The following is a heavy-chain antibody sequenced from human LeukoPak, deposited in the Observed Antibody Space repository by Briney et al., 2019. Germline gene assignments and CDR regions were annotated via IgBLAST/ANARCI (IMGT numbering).Heavy chain of an antibody. CDR2: ISAYNGNT. D-gene: IGHD6-19*01. Sequence: ASVKVSCKASGYTFTSYGISWVRQAPGQGLEWMGWISAYNGNTNYAQKFQGRVTMTRDTSISTAYMELSRLRSDDTAVYYCARAHPIAVAGQSEFDYWGQGTLVTVSS. CDR1: GYTFTSYG. J-gene: IGHJ4*02. V-gene: IGHV1-18*01. CDR3: ARAHPIAVAGQSEFDY.